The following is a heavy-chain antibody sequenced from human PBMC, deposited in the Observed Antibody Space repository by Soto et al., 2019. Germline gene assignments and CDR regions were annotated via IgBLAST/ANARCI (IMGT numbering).Heavy chain of an antibody. CDR2: IIPIFGTA. V-gene: IGHV1-69*13. Sequence: VKVSCKASGGTFSSYAISWVRQAAGQGLEWMGGIIPIFGTANYAQKFQGRVTITADESTSTAYMELSSLRSEDTAVYYCARGGYSGYDYAWFDPWGQGTLVTVSS. D-gene: IGHD5-12*01. CDR1: GGTFSSYA. J-gene: IGHJ5*02. CDR3: ARGGYSGYDYAWFDP.